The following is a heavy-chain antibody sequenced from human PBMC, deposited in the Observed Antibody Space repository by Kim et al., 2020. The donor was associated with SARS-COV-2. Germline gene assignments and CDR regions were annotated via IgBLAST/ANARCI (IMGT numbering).Heavy chain of an antibody. Sequence: GGSLRLSCAASGFTFSSYAMSWVRQAPGKGLEWVSAISGSGGSTYYADSVEGRFTISRDNSKNTLYLQMNSRRAEDTAVYYCAKVGSGYLYYYYGMDVWGQGTTVTVSS. CDR3: AKVGSGYLYYYYGMDV. V-gene: IGHV3-23*01. CDR2: ISGSGGST. J-gene: IGHJ6*02. D-gene: IGHD5-12*01. CDR1: GFTFSSYA.